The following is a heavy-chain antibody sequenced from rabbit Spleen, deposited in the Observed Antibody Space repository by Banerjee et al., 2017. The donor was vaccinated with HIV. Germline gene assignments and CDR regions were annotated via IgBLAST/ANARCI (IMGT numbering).Heavy chain of an antibody. D-gene: IGHD4-1*01. CDR2: IDAGSSGFT. Sequence: QEQLVESGGGLVQPGGSLKLSCKASGVSFSGDSYMCWVRQAPGKGLEWVVCIDAGSSGFTYFASWAKGRFTISKTSSTTVTLQMTSLTAADTATYFCARVSESSGWGEDLWGQGTLVTVS. CDR3: ARVSESSGWGEDL. V-gene: IGHV1S45*01. J-gene: IGHJ4*01. CDR1: GVSFSGDSY.